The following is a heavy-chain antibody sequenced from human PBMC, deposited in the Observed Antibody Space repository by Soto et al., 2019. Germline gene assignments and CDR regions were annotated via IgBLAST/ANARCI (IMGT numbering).Heavy chain of an antibody. CDR1: GGSISSYNY. V-gene: IGHV4-39*01. Sequence: HLQLQESGPGLVKPSETLSLTCAVSGGSISSYNYWGWIRQPPGKGLEWIGSIIYSGTTYYNPSLKSRVTISVDTSKNQFSLKLTSVTAADTAVYYCARHKQWLILLDYWGQGSLVTVSS. J-gene: IGHJ4*02. CDR2: IIYSGTT. CDR3: ARHKQWLILLDY. D-gene: IGHD6-19*01.